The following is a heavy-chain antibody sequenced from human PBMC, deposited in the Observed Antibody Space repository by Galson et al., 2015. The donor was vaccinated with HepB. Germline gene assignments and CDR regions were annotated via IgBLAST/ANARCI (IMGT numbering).Heavy chain of an antibody. V-gene: IGHV1-2*06. CDR3: ASALGCSGGSCYRGR. D-gene: IGHD2-15*01. J-gene: IGHJ4*02. CDR1: GYTFTGYY. CDR2: INPNSGGT. Sequence: SCKASGYTFTGYYMHWARQAPGQGLEWMGRINPNSGGTNYAQKFQGRVTMTRDTSISTAYMELSRLRSDDTAVYYCASALGCSGGSCYRGRWGQGTLVTVSS.